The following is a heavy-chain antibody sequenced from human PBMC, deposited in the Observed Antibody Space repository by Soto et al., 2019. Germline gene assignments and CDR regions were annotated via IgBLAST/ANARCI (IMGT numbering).Heavy chain of an antibody. CDR2: VNAGNDNT. Sequence: GASVKVSCKTSGYTFTNNVIHWVRQAPGQRLEWIGWVNAGNDNTKWSREFQGRLTLTKDTSATTAYMELSSLTPEDTAIYFCAREVPYGYSRFDYWGQGTLVTRLL. D-gene: IGHD5-18*01. V-gene: IGHV1-3*01. CDR1: GYTFTNNV. J-gene: IGHJ4*02. CDR3: AREVPYGYSRFDY.